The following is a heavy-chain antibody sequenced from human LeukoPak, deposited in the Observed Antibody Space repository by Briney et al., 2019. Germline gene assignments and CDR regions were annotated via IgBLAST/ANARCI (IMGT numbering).Heavy chain of an antibody. Sequence: GRSLRLSCAASGFTFSSYGMHWVRQAPGKGLEWVAVIWYDGSNKYYADSVKGRFTISRDNSKNTLYLQMNSLRAEDTAVYYCARGFRWELGVDYWGQGTLVTVSS. CDR1: GFTFSSYG. CDR2: IWYDGSNK. V-gene: IGHV3-33*01. D-gene: IGHD1-26*01. CDR3: ARGFRWELGVDY. J-gene: IGHJ4*02.